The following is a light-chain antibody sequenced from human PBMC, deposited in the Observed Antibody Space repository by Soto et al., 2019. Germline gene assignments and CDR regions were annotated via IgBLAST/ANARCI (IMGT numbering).Light chain of an antibody. CDR2: DVS. CDR3: SSYTSTTTPVV. J-gene: IGLJ2*01. CDR1: SSDVGGYNY. V-gene: IGLV2-14*03. Sequence: QSALTQPASVSGSPGQSITISCTGTSSDVGGYNYVSWYQHHPGKAPKLMIYDVSNRPLGVSNRFSGSKSGNTASLTISGLQAEDEADYSCSSYTSTTTPVVFGGGTKLTVL.